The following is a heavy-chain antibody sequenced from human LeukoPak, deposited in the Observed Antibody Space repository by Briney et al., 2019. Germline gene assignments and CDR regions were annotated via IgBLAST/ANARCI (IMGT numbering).Heavy chain of an antibody. J-gene: IGHJ6*04. V-gene: IGHV3-23*01. D-gene: IGHD3-10*01. CDR1: GFTFSTNV. CDR3: AKGSDSGGYYGTGMDG. CDR2: ISGSGGST. Sequence: GGALRLSCAASGFTFSTNVMSSVCQAPGKGLEWVSAISGSGGSTYYADTVKGRFTISRDNSKNTLYLQMNSLRAEDTAVYYCAKGSDSGGYYGTGMDGWVEATTLSVSS.